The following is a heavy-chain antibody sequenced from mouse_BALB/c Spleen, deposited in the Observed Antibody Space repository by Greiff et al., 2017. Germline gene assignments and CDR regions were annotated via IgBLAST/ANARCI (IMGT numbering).Heavy chain of an antibody. V-gene: IGHV1-14*01. CDR2: INPYNDGT. Sequence: EVQLVESGPELVKPGASVKMSCKASGYTFTSYVMHWVKQKPGQGLEWIGYINPYNDGTKYNEKFKGKATLTSDKSSSTAYMELSSLTSEDSAVYYCARGAITTVVEGAMDYWGQGTSVTVSS. CDR3: ARGAITTVVEGAMDY. CDR1: GYTFTSYV. J-gene: IGHJ4*01. D-gene: IGHD1-1*01.